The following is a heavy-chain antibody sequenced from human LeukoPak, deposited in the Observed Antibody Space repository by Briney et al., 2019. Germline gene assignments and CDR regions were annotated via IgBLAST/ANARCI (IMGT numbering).Heavy chain of an antibody. V-gene: IGHV4-4*02. J-gene: IGHJ4*02. D-gene: IGHD2-2*01. Sequence: SGTLSLTCVVSGGSISSNNWWGWLRQPPGQGLEWIGEVFHTGATNYNPSLKSRVTISVDNSRNQFSLIVNSVTAADTAVYYCASTICISTSCYPGVVDYWGQGTLVTVSS. CDR1: GGSISSNNW. CDR3: ASTICISTSCYPGVVDY. CDR2: VFHTGAT.